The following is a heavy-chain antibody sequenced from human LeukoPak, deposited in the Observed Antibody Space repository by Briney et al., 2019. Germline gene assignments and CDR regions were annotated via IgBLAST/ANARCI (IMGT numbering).Heavy chain of an antibody. J-gene: IGHJ3*02. V-gene: IGHV5-10-1*01. CDR3: ARHDIVVVPAAIDAFDI. CDR1: GSSFTSYW. CDR2: IDPSDSYT. D-gene: IGHD2-2*01. Sequence: GESLKISCQGSGSSFTSYWISWVRQMPGKGLEWMGRIDPSDSYTNYSPSFQGHVTISADKSISTAYLQWSSLKASDTAMYYCARHDIVVVPAAIDAFDIWGQGTMVTVSS.